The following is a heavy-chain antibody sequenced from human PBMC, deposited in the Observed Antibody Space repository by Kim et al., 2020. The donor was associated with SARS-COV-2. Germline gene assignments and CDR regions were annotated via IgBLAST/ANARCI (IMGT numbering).Heavy chain of an antibody. V-gene: IGHV4-38-2*02. CDR2: IYHSGST. J-gene: IGHJ4*01. CDR3: ARGYVETAMVIPIDY. CDR1: GYSISSGYY. D-gene: IGHD5-18*01. Sequence: SETLSLTCTVSGYSISSGYYWGWIRQPPGKGLEWIGSIYHSGSTHYNPSLKSRVTISVDTSKNQFSLKLSSVTAAATAVYYCARGYVETAMVIPIDYWG.